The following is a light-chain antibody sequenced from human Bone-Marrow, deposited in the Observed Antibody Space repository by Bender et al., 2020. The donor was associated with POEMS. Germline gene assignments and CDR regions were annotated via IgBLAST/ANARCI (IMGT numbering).Light chain of an antibody. CDR1: SSDVGICNF. Sequence: QSALTQPASVSGSPGQSITISCTGSSSDVGICNFVSWYQHHPGKAPKLMIYEVTKRPSGVPDRFSGSKSGNAASLTVSGLQAEDEADYYCSSYAGNYNLIFGGGTKLTVL. CDR2: EVT. J-gene: IGLJ2*01. V-gene: IGLV2-8*01. CDR3: SSYAGNYNLI.